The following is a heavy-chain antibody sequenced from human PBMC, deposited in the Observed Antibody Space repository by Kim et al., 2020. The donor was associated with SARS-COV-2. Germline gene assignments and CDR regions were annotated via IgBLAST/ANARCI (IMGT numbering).Heavy chain of an antibody. CDR3: ATANHCSGGSCHDAFDI. J-gene: IGHJ3*02. CDR2: FDPEDGET. CDR1: GYTLTELS. D-gene: IGHD2-15*01. Sequence: ASVKVSCKVSGYTLTELSMHWVRQAPGKGLEWMGGFDPEDGETIYAQKFQGRVTMTEDTSTDTAYMELSSLRSEDTAVYYCATANHCSGGSCHDAFDIWGQGTMVTVSS. V-gene: IGHV1-24*01.